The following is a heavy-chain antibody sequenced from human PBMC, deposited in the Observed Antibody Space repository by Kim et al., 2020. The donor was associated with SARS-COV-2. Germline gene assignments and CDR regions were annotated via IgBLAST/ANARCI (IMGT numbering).Heavy chain of an antibody. J-gene: IGHJ4*02. CDR1: GGSISSYY. CDR3: ARHLYSYGIHFDY. D-gene: IGHD5-18*01. CDR2: IYYSGST. V-gene: IGHV4-59*08. Sequence: SETLSLTCTVSGGSISSYYWSWIRQPPGKGLEWIGYIYYSGSTNYNPSLKSRVTISVDTSKNQFSLKLSSVTAADTAVYYCARHLYSYGIHFDYWGQGTLVTVSS.